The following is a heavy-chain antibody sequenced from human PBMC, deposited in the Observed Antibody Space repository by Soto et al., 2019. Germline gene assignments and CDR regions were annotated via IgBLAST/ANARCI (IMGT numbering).Heavy chain of an antibody. J-gene: IGHJ4*02. V-gene: IGHV4-34*01. CDR2: INHSGST. CDR1: GGSFSVYY. CDR3: AIRLTYYYDSSGYYFDY. Sequence: SEPLSLTCAVYGGSFSVYYWSWIRHPPGKGLEWIGEINHSGSTNYNPSLKSRVTISVDTSKNQFSLKLSSVTAADTAVYYCAIRLTYYYDSSGYYFDYWGQGTLVTVSS. D-gene: IGHD3-22*01.